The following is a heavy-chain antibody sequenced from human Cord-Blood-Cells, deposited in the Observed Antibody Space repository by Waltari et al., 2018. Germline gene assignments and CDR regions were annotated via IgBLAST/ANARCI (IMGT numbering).Heavy chain of an antibody. Sequence: QVQLQQWGAGLLKPSETLSLTCAVYGGSFSGYYWSWIRQPPGKGLEWIGEINHGGRTNSNPSLKSRVTRSVDTSKNQFSLKLSSVTAAGTAVYYCARSWGYSSSSYYGMDVWGQGTTVTVSS. D-gene: IGHD6-6*01. J-gene: IGHJ6*02. CDR2: INHGGRT. V-gene: IGHV4-34*01. CDR1: GGSFSGYY. CDR3: ARSWGYSSSSYYGMDV.